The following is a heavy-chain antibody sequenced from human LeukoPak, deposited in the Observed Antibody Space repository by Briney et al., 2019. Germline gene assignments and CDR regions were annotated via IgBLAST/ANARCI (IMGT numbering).Heavy chain of an antibody. CDR2: IRSRTEGGTT. D-gene: IGHD1-1*01. CDR3: ATDEGTPTNF. J-gene: IGHJ4*02. CDR1: GFTFNNAW. Sequence: GGSLRLSCAASGFTFNNAWMIWVRQAPGKGLEWVGRIRSRTEGGTTDYAAPVTGRFIISRDDSKNTLYLQMNTVQTEDTAVYFCATDEGTPTNFWGQGTLVTVSS. V-gene: IGHV3-15*01.